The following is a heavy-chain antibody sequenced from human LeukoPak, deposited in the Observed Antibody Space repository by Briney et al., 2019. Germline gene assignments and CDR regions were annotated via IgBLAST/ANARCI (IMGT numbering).Heavy chain of an antibody. CDR2: IYSGGST. Sequence: GGSLRLSCAASGFTVSSNYMSWVRQAPGKGLEWVSVIYSGGSTYYADSVKGRFTISRDNSKNTLYLQMNSLRAEDTAVYYCANSPERLITIFGVDYPYYFDYWGQGTLVTVSS. V-gene: IGHV3-66*01. J-gene: IGHJ4*02. D-gene: IGHD3-3*01. CDR1: GFTVSSNY. CDR3: ANSPERLITIFGVDYPYYFDY.